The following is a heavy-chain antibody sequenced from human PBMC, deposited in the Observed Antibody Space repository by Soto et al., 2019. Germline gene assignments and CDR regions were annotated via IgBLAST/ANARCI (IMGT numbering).Heavy chain of an antibody. D-gene: IGHD3-10*01. CDR1: GYTYPSYW. V-gene: IGHV5-51*03. Sequence: EVQLVQSGAEVKKPGESLKISCKGFGYTYPSYWIGWVRQMPGKGLEWMGLLYPEDSDPRYSPSFQGQVTISADKSTSTAYLQWSSLKASDPAMYYCARRILLWSVRDAFDIWGQGTMVTVSS. CDR2: LYPEDSDP. CDR3: ARRILLWSVRDAFDI. J-gene: IGHJ3*02.